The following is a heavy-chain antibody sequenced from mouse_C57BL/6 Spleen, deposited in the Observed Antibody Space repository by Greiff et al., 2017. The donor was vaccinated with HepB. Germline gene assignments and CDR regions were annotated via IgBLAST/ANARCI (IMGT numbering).Heavy chain of an antibody. D-gene: IGHD1-1*01. J-gene: IGHJ1*03. Sequence: EVQRVESGGGLVKPGGSLKLSCAASGFTFSSYTMSWVRQTPEKRLEWVATISGGGGNTYYPDSVKGRFTISRDNAKNTLYLQMSSLRSEDTALYYCARRSPWYFDVWGTGTTVTVSS. V-gene: IGHV5-9*01. CDR3: ARRSPWYFDV. CDR2: ISGGGGNT. CDR1: GFTFSSYT.